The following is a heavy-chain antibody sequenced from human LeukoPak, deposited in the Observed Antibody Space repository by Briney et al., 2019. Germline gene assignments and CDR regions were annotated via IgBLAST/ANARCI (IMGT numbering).Heavy chain of an antibody. J-gene: IGHJ4*02. CDR1: GFTFSSYA. CDR3: AKEAMFGSGIYYNL. Sequence: GGSLRLSCAAPGFTFSSYAMSWVRQAPGTGLEWVSAISGRGVDTYYADSVKGRFTISRDNSKNTLYLQMSSLRVEDTAIYYCAKEAMFGSGIYYNLWGQGTLVTVSS. D-gene: IGHD3-10*01. V-gene: IGHV3-23*01. CDR2: ISGRGVDT.